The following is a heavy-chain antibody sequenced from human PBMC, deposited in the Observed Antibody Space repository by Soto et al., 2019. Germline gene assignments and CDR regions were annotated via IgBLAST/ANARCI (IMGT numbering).Heavy chain of an antibody. D-gene: IGHD3-22*01. Sequence: QVTLKESGPVLVKPTETLTLTCTVSGFSLSNARMGVSWIRQPPGKALEWLAHIFSNDEKSYSTSLKRRLTISKDTSKSQVVLTMTNMDPVDAATYYCARLYYDSSGYYRGPVDYWGQGALVTVSS. CDR2: IFSNDEK. CDR1: GFSLSNARMG. J-gene: IGHJ4*02. CDR3: ARLYYDSSGYYRGPVDY. V-gene: IGHV2-26*01.